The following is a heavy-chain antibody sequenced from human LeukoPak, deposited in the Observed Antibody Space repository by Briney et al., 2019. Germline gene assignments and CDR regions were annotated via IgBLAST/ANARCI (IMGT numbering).Heavy chain of an antibody. CDR2: ISGSGGST. J-gene: IGHJ4*02. V-gene: IGHV3-23*01. CDR1: GFTFSSYA. D-gene: IGHD3-22*01. CDR3: AKDGLSYDGSTHVYYFQS. Sequence: PGGSPRLSCAASGFTFSSYAVSWVRQAPGKGLEWVSSISGSGGSTYSADSVKGRFTISRDNSQNTLYLQMNSLRAEDTALYYCAKDGLSYDGSTHVYYFQSLGQGTLVSVSS.